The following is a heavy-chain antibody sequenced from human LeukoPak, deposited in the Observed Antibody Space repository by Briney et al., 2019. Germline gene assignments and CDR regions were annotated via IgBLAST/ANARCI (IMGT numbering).Heavy chain of an antibody. CDR1: GGSVSSGSYY. CDR2: IYYSGSA. J-gene: IGHJ3*02. D-gene: IGHD2-15*01. CDR3: ARVALVGVVVAATHDAFDI. V-gene: IGHV4-61*01. Sequence: SETLSLTCTVSGGSVSSGSYYWGWIRQPPGKGPEWIGDIYYSGSANYNPSLKSRVTISVATSKNQFSLKLSSVTAADTAVYYCARVALVGVVVAATHDAFDIWGQGTMVTVSS.